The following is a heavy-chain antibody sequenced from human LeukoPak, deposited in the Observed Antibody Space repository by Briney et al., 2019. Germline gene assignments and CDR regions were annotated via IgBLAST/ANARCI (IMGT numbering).Heavy chain of an antibody. V-gene: IGHV1-69*13. CDR1: GGTFSSYA. CDR2: IIPIFGTA. Sequence: SVKVSCKASGGTFSSYAISWVRQAPGQGLKWMGGIIPIFGTANYAQKFQGRVTITADESTSTAYMELSSLRSEDTAVYYYARRTRLGDSSGWYPDYWGQGTLVTVSS. D-gene: IGHD6-19*01. J-gene: IGHJ4*02. CDR3: ARRTRLGDSSGWYPDY.